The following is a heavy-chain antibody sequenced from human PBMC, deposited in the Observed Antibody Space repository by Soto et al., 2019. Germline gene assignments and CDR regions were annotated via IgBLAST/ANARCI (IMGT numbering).Heavy chain of an antibody. V-gene: IGHV4-59*02. J-gene: IGHJ4*02. CDR2: ISYSGST. CDR1: GGSVSSYY. D-gene: IGHD3-22*01. CDR3: AIAGSGYSFDY. Sequence: SETLSLTCTVSGGSVSSYYWSWIRQSPGKGLEWIGYISYSGSTNYNPSLKSRVTMSLDTSKNQFSLRLSSVTAADTAVYYCAIAGSGYSFDYWGQGTLVTVSS.